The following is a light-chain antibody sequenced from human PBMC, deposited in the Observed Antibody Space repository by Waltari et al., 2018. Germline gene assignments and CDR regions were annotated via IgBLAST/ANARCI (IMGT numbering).Light chain of an antibody. CDR3: QQYSVWLST. Sequence: EIVMTQSPATLSVSPGERATFSCRASQSVSRNLDWYQQKPGQAPSRLIHGASTISTGMPARFSGSGSGTEFTLSISSMQSVDFAIYYCQQYSVWLSTVGQGTKLEIK. CDR1: QSVSRN. V-gene: IGKV3-15*01. J-gene: IGKJ2*01. CDR2: GAS.